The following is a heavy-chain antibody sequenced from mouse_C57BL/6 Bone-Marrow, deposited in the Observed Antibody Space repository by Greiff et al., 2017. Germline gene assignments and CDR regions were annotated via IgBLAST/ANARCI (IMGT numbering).Heavy chain of an antibody. CDR3: VREGVYYGSPHWYFDV. Sequence: EVMLVESGGGLVQPKGSLKLSCAASGFTFNTYAMHWVRQAPGKGLEWVARIRSKSSNYATYYADSVKDRFTISRDDSQSMLYLQMNNLKTEDTAMYYCVREGVYYGSPHWYFDVWGTGTTVTVSS. V-gene: IGHV10-3*01. D-gene: IGHD1-1*01. J-gene: IGHJ1*03. CDR2: IRSKSSNYAT. CDR1: GFTFNTYA.